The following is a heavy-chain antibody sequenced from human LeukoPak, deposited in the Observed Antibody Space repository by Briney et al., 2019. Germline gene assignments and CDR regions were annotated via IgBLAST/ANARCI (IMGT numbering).Heavy chain of an antibody. CDR3: TLCPCTGSWYTSDY. CDR2: ISGSGGST. D-gene: IGHD6-13*01. CDR1: GFTFSSYA. V-gene: IGHV3-23*01. Sequence: GGSLRLSCAASGFTFSSYAMRWVRQAPGKGLEWVSAISGSGGSTYYADAVKGRFTISRDNSKNTLYLQMNSLRAEDTAVYYCTLCPCTGSWYTSDYWGQGTLVTVSS. J-gene: IGHJ4*02.